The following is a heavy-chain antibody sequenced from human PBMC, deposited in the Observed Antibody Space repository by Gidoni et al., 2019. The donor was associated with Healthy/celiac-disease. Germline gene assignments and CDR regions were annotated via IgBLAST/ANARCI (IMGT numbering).Heavy chain of an antibody. CDR2: ISSSGGST. D-gene: IGHD2-15*01. CDR1: GSTFSSHA. Sequence: EVQLVESGGGLVQPGGSLRLSCAASGSTFSSHAMSWVRQAPGKGLEWVSAISSSGGSTYYADSVKGRFTISRDNSKNTLYLQMNSLRAEDTAVYYCAKSLPDIVVVVAAKIEFDYWGQGTLVTVSS. J-gene: IGHJ4*02. V-gene: IGHV3-23*04. CDR3: AKSLPDIVVVVAAKIEFDY.